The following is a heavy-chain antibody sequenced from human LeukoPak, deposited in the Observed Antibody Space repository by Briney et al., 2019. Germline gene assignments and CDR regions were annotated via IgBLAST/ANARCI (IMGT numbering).Heavy chain of an antibody. V-gene: IGHV4-61*01. CDR3: ARLWLLKNWFDP. J-gene: IGHJ5*02. CDR1: GGSVSSGSYY. CDR2: IYYSGST. D-gene: IGHD2-15*01. Sequence: SETLSLTCTVSGGSVSSGSYYCSWIRQPPGKGLEWIGYIYYSGSTNYNPSLKSRVTISVDTSKNQFSLKLSSVTAADTAVYYCARLWLLKNWFDPWGQGTLVTVSS.